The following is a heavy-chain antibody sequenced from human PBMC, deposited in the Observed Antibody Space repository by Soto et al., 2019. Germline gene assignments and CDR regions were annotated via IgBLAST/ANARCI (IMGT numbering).Heavy chain of an antibody. V-gene: IGHV3-21*01. Sequence: PGGSLRLSCAASGFTFSSYSMNWVRQAPGKGLEWVSSISSSSFSINYADSVKGRFSISRGNAQNSLHLQMNNLRAEDTAVYYCARNESSSIYGMDVWGQGTTVTVSS. J-gene: IGHJ6*02. CDR3: ARNESSSIYGMDV. D-gene: IGHD6-6*01. CDR2: ISSSSFSI. CDR1: GFTFSSYS.